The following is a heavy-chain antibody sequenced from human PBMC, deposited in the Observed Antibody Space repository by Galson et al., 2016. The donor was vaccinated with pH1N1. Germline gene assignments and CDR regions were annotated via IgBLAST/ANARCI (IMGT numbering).Heavy chain of an antibody. D-gene: IGHD3-10*01. CDR2: VNPSGST. CDR1: GGSFSDYY. Sequence: LSLTCTVYGGSFSDYYWSWIRPPPGKGLEWIGEVNPSGSTIYNPSLNSRVIISADTSRNQFSLKLTSVTAADTAVYFCARVDFGGKLGDWGQGTQVTVSS. V-gene: IGHV4-34*01. J-gene: IGHJ4*02. CDR3: ARVDFGGKLGD.